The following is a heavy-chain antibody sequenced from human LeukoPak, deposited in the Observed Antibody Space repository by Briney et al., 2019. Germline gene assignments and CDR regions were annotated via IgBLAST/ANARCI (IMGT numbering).Heavy chain of an antibody. CDR1: GFTFSSYE. CDR3: AIKSDYGDYLGGDY. J-gene: IGHJ4*02. V-gene: IGHV3-48*03. D-gene: IGHD4-17*01. CDR2: ISSSGSTI. Sequence: GGSLRLSCAASGFTFSSYEMNWARQAPGKGLEWVSYISSSGSTIYYADSVKGRFTISRDNAKNSLYLQMNSLRAEDTAVYYCAIKSDYGDYLGGDYWGQGTLVTVSS.